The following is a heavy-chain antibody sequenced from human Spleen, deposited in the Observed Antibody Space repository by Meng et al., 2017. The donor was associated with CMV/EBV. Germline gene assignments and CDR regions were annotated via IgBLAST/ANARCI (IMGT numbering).Heavy chain of an antibody. CDR2: LYYSGTT. Sequence: SETLSLTCTVSGGSIITTTYYWGWLRQPPGKGLEWIGSLYYSGTTYNNPSLKSRVTMSLDTSKSLFSLKLGSVTAADTAVYYCARRSRVVIALRGYFFDYWGQGTRSPSPQ. CDR3: ARRSRVVIALRGYFFDY. CDR1: GGSIITTTYY. D-gene: IGHD2-21*01. J-gene: IGHJ4*02. V-gene: IGHV4-39*07.